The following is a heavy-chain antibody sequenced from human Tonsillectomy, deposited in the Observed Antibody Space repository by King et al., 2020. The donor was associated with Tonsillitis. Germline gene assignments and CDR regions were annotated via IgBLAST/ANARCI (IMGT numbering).Heavy chain of an antibody. CDR2: INTYRGNT. CDR1: GYTFTSYG. Sequence: QLVQSGTEVKKPGASVKVSCKPYGYTFTSYGISWVRQAPGQGLEWMGWINTYRGNTNYAQKFQGRVTMTMDTSTNTADMELRSLTSDDTAVYSCARERSTYKRGDYWGQGTLVTVSS. J-gene: IGHJ4*02. V-gene: IGHV1-18*04. D-gene: IGHD5-24*01. CDR3: ARERSTYKRGDY.